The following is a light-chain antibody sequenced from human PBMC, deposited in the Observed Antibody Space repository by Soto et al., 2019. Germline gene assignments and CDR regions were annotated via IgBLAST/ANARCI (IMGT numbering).Light chain of an antibody. CDR1: TSNIGAGYD. J-gene: IGLJ1*01. CDR2: INS. Sequence: QSVLTQPPSVSVAPGQRVTISCTGSTSNIGAGYDVHWYQQFPGTAPKLLIYINSNRPSGVPDRFSGSKSGTSASLAITGLQAEDEADYYCQSYDNTLSGYVFGTGTKLTVL. V-gene: IGLV1-40*01. CDR3: QSYDNTLSGYV.